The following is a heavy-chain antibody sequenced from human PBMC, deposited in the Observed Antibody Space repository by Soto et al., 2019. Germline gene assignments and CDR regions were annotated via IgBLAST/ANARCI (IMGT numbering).Heavy chain of an antibody. J-gene: IGHJ4*02. V-gene: IGHV3-23*01. CDR1: GFPFSNYA. D-gene: IGHD6-13*01. Sequence: GGSLRLSCAASGFPFSNYAVTWVRQAPGKGLEWASTISGSGGSTYYADSVKGRFTISRDNSKNTLYLQMNSLRAEDTAVYYCAKDQGSSWYEIDYWGQGTLVTVSS. CDR2: ISGSGGST. CDR3: AKDQGSSWYEIDY.